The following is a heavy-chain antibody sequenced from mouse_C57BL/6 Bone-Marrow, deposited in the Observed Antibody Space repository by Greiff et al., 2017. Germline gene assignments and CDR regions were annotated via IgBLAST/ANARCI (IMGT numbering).Heavy chain of an antibody. Sequence: QVQLQQSGPELVKPGASVKISCKASGYAFSRSWMNWVKQRPGKGLEWIGRIYPGDGDTNYNGKFKGKATLTADKSSSTAYMQLSSLTSEDSAVYFCARWDGYAYWGQGTLVTVSA. CDR1: GYAFSRSW. V-gene: IGHV1-82*01. J-gene: IGHJ3*01. D-gene: IGHD2-3*01. CDR3: ARWDGYAY. CDR2: IYPGDGDT.